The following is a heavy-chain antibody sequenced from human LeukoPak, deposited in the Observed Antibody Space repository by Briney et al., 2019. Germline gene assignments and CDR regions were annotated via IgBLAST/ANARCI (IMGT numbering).Heavy chain of an antibody. Sequence: GGSLRLSCAASGFTFSNAWMNWVRQAPGKGPEWVGRIKSKIDGGTTDYAAPVKGRFTISRDDSKNTLYLQTSSLKTEDTAVYYCTTAFAYYXTFRFDPWGQGTLVTVSS. J-gene: IGHJ5*02. CDR1: GFTFSNAW. CDR2: IKSKIDGGTT. V-gene: IGHV3-15*07. D-gene: IGHD3-22*01. CDR3: TTAFAYYXTFRFDP.